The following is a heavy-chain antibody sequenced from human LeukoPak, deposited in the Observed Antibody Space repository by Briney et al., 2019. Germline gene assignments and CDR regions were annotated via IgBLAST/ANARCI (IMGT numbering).Heavy chain of an antibody. CDR3: ARLQHDYVWGSYRLLDY. V-gene: IGHV2-26*01. CDR1: GFSLSNARMG. D-gene: IGHD3-16*02. CDR2: IFSNDEK. J-gene: IGHJ4*02. Sequence: GSGPTLVNPTETLTLTCTVSGFSLSNARMGVSWIRQPPGKALEWLAHIFSNDEKSYSTSLKSKLTISKDTSKSQVVLTMTNMDPVDTATYYCARLQHDYVWGSYRLLDYWGQGTLVTVSS.